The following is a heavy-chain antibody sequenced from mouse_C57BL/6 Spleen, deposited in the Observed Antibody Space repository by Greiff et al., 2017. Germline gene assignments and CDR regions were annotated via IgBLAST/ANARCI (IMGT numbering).Heavy chain of an antibody. CDR3: ARKGGVEDYAMDY. CDR1: GYAFSSSW. Sequence: QVQLQQSGPELVKPGASVKISCKASGYAFSSSWMNWVKQRPGKGLEWIGRIYPGDGDTNYNGKFKGKATLTADKSSSTAYMQLSSLTSEDSAVYFCARKGGVEDYAMDYWGQGTSVTVSS. V-gene: IGHV1-82*01. J-gene: IGHJ4*01. CDR2: IYPGDGDT.